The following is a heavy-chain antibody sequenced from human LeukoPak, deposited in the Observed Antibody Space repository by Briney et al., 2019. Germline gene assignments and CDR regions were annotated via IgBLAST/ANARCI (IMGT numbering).Heavy chain of an antibody. Sequence: GGSLRLSCAASGFTFSSYAMSWVRQAPGKGLEWVSAISGSGGSTYYADSMKGRFTISRDNSKNTLYLQMNSLRAEDTAVYYCAKDRSRYSYGSNGVDYWGQGTLVTVSS. CDR2: ISGSGGST. J-gene: IGHJ4*02. V-gene: IGHV3-23*01. CDR3: AKDRSRYSYGSNGVDY. D-gene: IGHD5-18*01. CDR1: GFTFSSYA.